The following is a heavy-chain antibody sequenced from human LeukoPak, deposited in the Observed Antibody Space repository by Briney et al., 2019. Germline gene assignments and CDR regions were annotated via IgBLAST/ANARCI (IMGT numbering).Heavy chain of an antibody. CDR3: ARNYYSLQGHGGIDY. CDR1: GYTFTSYG. V-gene: IGHV1-18*01. D-gene: IGHD3-10*01. CDR2: ISAYNGNT. Sequence: ASVKVSCKASGYTFTSYGISWVRQAPGQGLEWMGWISAYNGNTNYAQKLQGRVTMTTDTSTSTAYMELRSLRSDDTAVYYCARNYYSLQGHGGIDYWGQGTLVTVSS. J-gene: IGHJ4*02.